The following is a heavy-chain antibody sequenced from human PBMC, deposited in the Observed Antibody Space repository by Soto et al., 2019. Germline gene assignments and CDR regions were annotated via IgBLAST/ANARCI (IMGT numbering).Heavy chain of an antibody. D-gene: IGHD1-26*01. CDR1: GFTFSSYS. V-gene: IGHV3-21*01. CDR3: ARVRIVGAYGPNDAFDI. Sequence: GGSLRLSCAASGFTFSSYSMNWVRQAPGKGLEWVSSISSSSSYIYYADSVKGRFTISRDNAKNSLYLQMNSLRAEDTAVYYCARVRIVGAYGPNDAFDIWGQGTMVTVSS. CDR2: ISSSSSYI. J-gene: IGHJ3*02.